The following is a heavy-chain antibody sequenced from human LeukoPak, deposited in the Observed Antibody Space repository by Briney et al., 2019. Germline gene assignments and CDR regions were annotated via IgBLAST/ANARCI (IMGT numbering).Heavy chain of an antibody. V-gene: IGHV1-18*01. J-gene: IGHJ3*02. Sequence: PGASVKVSCKASGYTFTSYGISWVRQAPGQGLGWMGWISAYNGNTNYAQKLQGRVTMTTDTSTSTAYMELRSLRSDDTAVYYCARDEGYIVVVTAIPYDAFDIWGQGTMVTVSS. D-gene: IGHD2-21*02. CDR1: GYTFTSYG. CDR3: ARDEGYIVVVTAIPYDAFDI. CDR2: ISAYNGNT.